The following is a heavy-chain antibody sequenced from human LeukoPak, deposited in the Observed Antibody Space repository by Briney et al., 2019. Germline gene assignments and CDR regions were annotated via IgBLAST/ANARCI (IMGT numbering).Heavy chain of an antibody. V-gene: IGHV3-74*01. Sequence: GGSLRLSCAASGFTFSTYWMHWVRQAPGKGLVWVSRIKSDGSTNYADSVKGRFTISRDNAKNTVSLQMNSLRPEDTGVYYCARAPSEMGGYYPEYFRHWGQGTLVTVSS. D-gene: IGHD3-22*01. CDR3: ARAPSEMGGYYPEYFRH. J-gene: IGHJ1*01. CDR2: IKSDGST. CDR1: GFTFSTYW.